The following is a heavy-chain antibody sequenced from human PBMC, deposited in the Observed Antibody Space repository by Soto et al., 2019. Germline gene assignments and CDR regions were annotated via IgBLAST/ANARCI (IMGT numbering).Heavy chain of an antibody. CDR2: IKQDGSEK. J-gene: IGHJ4*02. D-gene: IGHD7-27*01. CDR3: ASVLLNWGFNY. CDR1: GFTFSSYW. Sequence: PGGSLRLSCAASGFTFSSYWMSWVRQAPGKGLEWVANIKQDGSEKYYADSVKGRFTISRDNAKNSLYLQMNSLRAEDTAVYYCASVLLNWGFNYWGQGTLVTVSS. V-gene: IGHV3-7*03.